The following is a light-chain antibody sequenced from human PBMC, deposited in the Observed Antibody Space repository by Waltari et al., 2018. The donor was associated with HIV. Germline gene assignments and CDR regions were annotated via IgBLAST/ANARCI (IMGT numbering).Light chain of an antibody. Sequence: QSALTQPRSVSGSPGQSVTISCTGTSSDIGTYNYVSWYQQHPAKAPKLMIYDVSQWPSGVPDRFSGSKSGNTASLTISGLQAEDEADYYCCSYAGTYVFGTGTKVTVL. CDR3: CSYAGTYV. V-gene: IGLV2-11*01. J-gene: IGLJ1*01. CDR1: SSDIGTYNY. CDR2: DVS.